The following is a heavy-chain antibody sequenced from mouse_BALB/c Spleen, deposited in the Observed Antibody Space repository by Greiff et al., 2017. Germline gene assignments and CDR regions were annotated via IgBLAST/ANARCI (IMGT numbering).Heavy chain of an antibody. CDR2: INPSNGGT. J-gene: IGHJ2*01. CDR3: TRFTTVVATNYFDY. V-gene: IGHV1S81*02. D-gene: IGHD1-1*01. CDR1: GYTFTSYY. Sequence: QVQLQQSGAELAKPGASVKLSCKASGYTFTSYYMYWVKQRPGQGLEWIGEINPSNGGTNFNEKFKSKATLTVDKSSSTAYMQLSSLTSEDSAVYYCTRFTTVVATNYFDYWGQGTTLTVSS.